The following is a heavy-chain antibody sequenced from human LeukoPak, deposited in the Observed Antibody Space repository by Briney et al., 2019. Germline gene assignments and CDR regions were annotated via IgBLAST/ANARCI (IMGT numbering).Heavy chain of an antibody. Sequence: PGGSLRLSCAASGFTFSSYSMNWVRQAPGMGLEWVSSISSSSSYIYYADSVKGRFTISRDNAKNSLYLQMNSLRAEDTAVYYCARAARIDAFDIWGQGTMVTVSS. CDR2: ISSSSSYI. J-gene: IGHJ3*02. V-gene: IGHV3-21*01. CDR3: ARAARIDAFDI. CDR1: GFTFSSYS. D-gene: IGHD6-6*01.